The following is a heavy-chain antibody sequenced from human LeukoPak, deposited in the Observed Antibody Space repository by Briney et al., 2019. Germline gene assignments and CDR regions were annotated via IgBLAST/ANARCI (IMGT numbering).Heavy chain of an antibody. V-gene: IGHV1-46*01. Sequence: ASVKVSRKASVYTFTCYYMHWVRQATGQGLEWMGIINPSGGSTSYAQKFQGRVTMTRDTSTSTVYMELSSLRSEDTAVYYCASTLVAADPFDYWRQGSLVTVSS. D-gene: IGHD2-15*01. CDR3: ASTLVAADPFDY. J-gene: IGHJ4*02. CDR1: VYTFTCYY. CDR2: INPSGGST.